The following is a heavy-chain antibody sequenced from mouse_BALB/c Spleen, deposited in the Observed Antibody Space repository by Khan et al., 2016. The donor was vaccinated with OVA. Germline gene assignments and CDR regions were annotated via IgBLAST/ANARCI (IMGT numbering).Heavy chain of an antibody. CDR3: ARVYGGDFDY. Sequence: EVQLQESGPGLVKPSQSLSLTCTVTGYSITTDYAWNWIRQFPGNKLEWMGYISYSGNTKSNPSLKSRISITRDTSKNQFFLQLKSVTTEDTARYYCARVYGGDFDYGGQGTTLTVSS. D-gene: IGHD1-1*01. CDR2: ISYSGNT. V-gene: IGHV3-2*02. J-gene: IGHJ2*01. CDR1: GYSITTDYA.